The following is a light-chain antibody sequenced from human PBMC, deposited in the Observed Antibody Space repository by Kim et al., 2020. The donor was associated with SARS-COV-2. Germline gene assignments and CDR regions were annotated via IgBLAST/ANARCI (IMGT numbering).Light chain of an antibody. V-gene: IGKV3-11*01. Sequence: PAERATPTGRASHNVDINLAWYQQTPGPPPRLLIYDAAIRAAGTPDRFSGSGSGTDFTFTLGSLAPEDFAVYYCQQRGSWPPALTFGGGTKVDIK. CDR1: HNVDIN. CDR2: DAA. CDR3: QQRGSWPPALT. J-gene: IGKJ4*01.